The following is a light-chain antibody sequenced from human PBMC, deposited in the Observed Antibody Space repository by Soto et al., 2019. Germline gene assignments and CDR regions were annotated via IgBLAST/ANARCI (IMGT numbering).Light chain of an antibody. Sequence: QSVLTQPASVSGSPGQSIAVACTGTSSDVGRYNYVSWYQQHPGKAPKLMIYDVSKRPSGVSDRFSGSKSGNTASLTISGLQAEDEADYYCSSYTTSTAYVFGTGTKVTVL. CDR2: DVS. J-gene: IGLJ1*01. CDR3: SSYTTSTAYV. V-gene: IGLV2-14*01. CDR1: SSDVGRYNY.